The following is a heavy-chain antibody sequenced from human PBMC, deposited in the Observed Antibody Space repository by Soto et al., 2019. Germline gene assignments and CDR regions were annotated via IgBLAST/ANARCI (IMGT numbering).Heavy chain of an antibody. D-gene: IGHD3-22*01. CDR3: AREPPNYYDSSGYYPN. CDR1: GGSISSGDYY. Sequence: PSETLSLTCTVSGGSISSGDYYWSWIRHPPGKGLEWIGYIYYSGSTYYNPSLKSRVTISVDTSKNQFSLKLSSVTAADTAVYYCAREPPNYYDSSGYYPNWGQGTLVTVSS. CDR2: IYYSGST. J-gene: IGHJ1*01. V-gene: IGHV4-30-4*01.